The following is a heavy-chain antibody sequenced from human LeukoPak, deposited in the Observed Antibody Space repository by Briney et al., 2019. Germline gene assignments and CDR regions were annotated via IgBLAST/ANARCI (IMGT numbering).Heavy chain of an antibody. CDR1: GDSISPYY. V-gene: IGHV4-59*08. D-gene: IGHD5/OR15-5a*01. Sequence: SETLSLTCTVSGDSISPYYWSWIRQPPGKGLEWIGYISYSGTTNYNPSPKSRVTLSVHTPQNHFSLSLTSVTAADTAVYYCARHGQSTVLSHLDSWGQGTLVTVSS. J-gene: IGHJ4*02. CDR2: ISYSGTT. CDR3: ARHGQSTVLSHLDS.